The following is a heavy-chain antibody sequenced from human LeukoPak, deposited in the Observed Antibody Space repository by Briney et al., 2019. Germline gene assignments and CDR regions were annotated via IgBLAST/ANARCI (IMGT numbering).Heavy chain of an antibody. D-gene: IGHD6-19*01. CDR1: GYSFTGFY. V-gene: IGHV1-2*02. J-gene: IGHJ1*01. CDR2: INPNSGGT. CDR3: ARDPGISLSGKYFQH. Sequence: ASVKVSCKASGYSFTGFYMHWVRQAPGQGLEWMGWINPNSGGTNYAQRFQGRVTMTMDTFISTAYMELSSMRSDDTAVYYCARDPGISLSGKYFQHWGQGTLVTVSS.